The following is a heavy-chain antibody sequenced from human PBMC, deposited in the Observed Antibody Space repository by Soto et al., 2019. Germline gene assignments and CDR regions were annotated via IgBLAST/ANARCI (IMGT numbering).Heavy chain of an antibody. V-gene: IGHV4-31*03. CDR1: GGSISSGGYY. CDR2: IYYSGST. J-gene: IGHJ4*02. Sequence: SETLSLTCTVSGGSISSGGYYWSWIRQHPGKGLEWIGYIYYSGSTYYNPSLKSRVTISVDTSKNQFSLKLSSVTAADTAVYYCARWIVPAAIGFDYWGQGTLVTVSS. CDR3: ARWIVPAAIGFDY. D-gene: IGHD2-2*02.